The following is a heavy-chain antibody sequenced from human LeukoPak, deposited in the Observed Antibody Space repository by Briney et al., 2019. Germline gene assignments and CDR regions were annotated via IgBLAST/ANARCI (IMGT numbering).Heavy chain of an antibody. Sequence: VKVSCKASGGTFSSYATSWVRQAPGQGLEWMGGIIPIFGTANYAQKFQGRVTITADESTSTAYMELSSLRSEDTAVYYCARDDYYGSGTQPYFDYWGQGTLVTVSS. CDR3: ARDDYYGSGTQPYFDY. CDR1: GGTFSSYA. J-gene: IGHJ4*02. V-gene: IGHV1-69*13. D-gene: IGHD3-10*01. CDR2: IIPIFGTA.